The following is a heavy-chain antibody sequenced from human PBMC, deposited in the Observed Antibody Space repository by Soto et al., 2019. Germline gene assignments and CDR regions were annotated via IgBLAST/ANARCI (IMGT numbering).Heavy chain of an antibody. CDR1: GFTFDDYA. D-gene: IGHD4-4*01. CDR2: ISWNRGRI. Sequence: EVQLVESGGGLVQPGGSLRLSCAASGFTFDDYAMHWVRQVPGKGLEWVSGISWNRGRIGYADSVKGRFTISRDNAKNSLYLQMNNLRTEDTALYYCAKEHYSNDYYYYGMDVWGQGTTVTVSS. J-gene: IGHJ6*02. CDR3: AKEHYSNDYYYYGMDV. V-gene: IGHV3-9*01.